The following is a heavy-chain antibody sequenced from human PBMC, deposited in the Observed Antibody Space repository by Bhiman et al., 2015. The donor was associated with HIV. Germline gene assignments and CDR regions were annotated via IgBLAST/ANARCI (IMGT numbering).Heavy chain of an antibody. CDR3: ARPIWNFLEWSPSFDY. CDR1: GFTLSNYW. V-gene: IGHV3-7*01. D-gene: IGHD3-3*01. Sequence: EVQLVESGGGLVQPGGSLRLSCAASGFTLSNYWMSWVRQAPGKGLEWVANIKQDGSEKYYVDSVKGRFTISRDNAKNSLYLQMKSLRAEETAVYYCARPIWNFLEWSPSFDYWGQGTLVTVSS. J-gene: IGHJ4*02. CDR2: IKQDGSEK.